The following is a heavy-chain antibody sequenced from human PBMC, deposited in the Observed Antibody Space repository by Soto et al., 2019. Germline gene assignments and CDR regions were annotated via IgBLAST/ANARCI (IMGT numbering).Heavy chain of an antibody. V-gene: IGHV1-8*01. CDR3: ARMASFGSLNWFDP. CDR2: MNPGSGDT. Sequence: ASVKVSCKASGYTFTNNDVTWVRQATGQGLEWMGWMNPGSGDTGYAQKFQGRVTMTRNISIATAYMELSSLRSEDTAIYYCARMASFGSLNWFDPWGHGTLVTVSS. CDR1: GYTFTNND. J-gene: IGHJ5*02. D-gene: IGHD5-18*01.